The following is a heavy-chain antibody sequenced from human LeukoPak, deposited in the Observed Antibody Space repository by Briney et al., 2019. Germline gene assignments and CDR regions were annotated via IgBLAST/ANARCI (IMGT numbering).Heavy chain of an antibody. J-gene: IGHJ5*02. CDR1: GYTFTGYY. CDR2: INPNSGGT. CDR3: ARDLLTTDWFDP. V-gene: IGHV1-2*02. Sequence: ASVTASCKASGYTFTGYYMHWVRQAPGQGLEWMGWINPNSGGTNYAQKFQGRVTMTRDTSISTAYMELSRLRSDDTAVYYCARDLLTTDWFDPWGQGTLVTVSS. D-gene: IGHD2/OR15-2a*01.